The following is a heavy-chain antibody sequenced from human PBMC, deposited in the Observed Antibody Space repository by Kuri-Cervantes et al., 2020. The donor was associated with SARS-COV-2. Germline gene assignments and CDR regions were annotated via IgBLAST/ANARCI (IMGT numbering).Heavy chain of an antibody. CDR3: ARDLRLGKSLDY. CDR1: GFTFSSYS. D-gene: IGHD7-27*01. V-gene: IGHV3-21*01. J-gene: IGHJ4*02. Sequence: GGSLRLSYAASGFTFSSYSMNWVRQAPGKGLEWVSSISSSSSYIYYADSVKGRFTISRDNAKNSLYLQMSSLRAEDTAVYYCARDLRLGKSLDYWGQGTLVTVSS. CDR2: ISSSSSYI.